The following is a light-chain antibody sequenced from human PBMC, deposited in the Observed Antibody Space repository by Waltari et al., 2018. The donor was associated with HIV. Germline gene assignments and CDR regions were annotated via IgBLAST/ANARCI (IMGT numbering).Light chain of an antibody. Sequence: EIVLTQSPGTLSLSPGERATLSCRASQSVSSSYLAWYQQKPRQAPRLLIYGASSRATGIPDRFSGSWSGTDFTLTISRLEPEDFAVYYCQQYGSSPSTFGQGTKLEIK. V-gene: IGKV3-20*01. CDR3: QQYGSSPST. CDR1: QSVSSSY. J-gene: IGKJ2*02. CDR2: GAS.